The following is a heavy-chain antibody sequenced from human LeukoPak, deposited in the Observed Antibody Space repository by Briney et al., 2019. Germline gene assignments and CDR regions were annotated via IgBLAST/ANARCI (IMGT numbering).Heavy chain of an antibody. CDR2: INHSGST. D-gene: IGHD4-17*01. CDR1: GGSFSGYY. CDR3: ARVRGDPPYYFDY. V-gene: IGHV4-34*01. Sequence: PSETLSLTCAVYGGSFSGYYWSWIRQPPGKGLEWIGEINHSGSTNYNPSLKSRVTISVDTSKNQFSLKLSSVTAADTAVYYCARVRGDPPYYFDYWGQGTLVTVSS. J-gene: IGHJ4*02.